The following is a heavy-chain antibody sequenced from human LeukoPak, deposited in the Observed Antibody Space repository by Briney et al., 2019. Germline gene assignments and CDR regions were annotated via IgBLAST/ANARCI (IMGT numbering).Heavy chain of an antibody. J-gene: IGHJ4*02. D-gene: IGHD3-9*01. CDR1: RYTFTSYW. CDR2: IYPADSDT. CDR3: ARNPTGWYLDY. V-gene: IGHV5-51*01. Sequence: ESLKISCKGYRYTFTSYWIAWVRQMPGKGLEWIGIIYPADSDTRYSPSFQGQVTTSADKSISTAYLQWSSLKASDSAVYYCARNPTGWYLDYWGQGTMVSVSS.